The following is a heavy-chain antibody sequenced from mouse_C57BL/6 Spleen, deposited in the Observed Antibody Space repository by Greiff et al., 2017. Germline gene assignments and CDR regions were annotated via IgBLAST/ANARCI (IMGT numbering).Heavy chain of an antibody. CDR2: INPGSGGT. V-gene: IGHV1-54*01. Sequence: VQLQQSGAELVRPGTSVKVSCKASGYAFTNYLIEWVKQRPGQGLEWIGVINPGSGGTNYNEKFKGKATLTADKSSSTAYMQRSSLTSEDSAVYFCGRSSYYSNAMDYWGQGTSVTVSS. D-gene: IGHD2-5*01. CDR1: GYAFTNYL. CDR3: GRSSYYSNAMDY. J-gene: IGHJ4*01.